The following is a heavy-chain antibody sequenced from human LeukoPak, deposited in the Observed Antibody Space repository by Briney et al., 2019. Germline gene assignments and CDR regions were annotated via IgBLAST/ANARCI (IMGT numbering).Heavy chain of an antibody. V-gene: IGHV3-48*02. D-gene: IGHD2-21*02. Sequence: GGSLRLSCAASGFTFSNYNMNWVRQVPGKGLEWVSYISNSSSAIYYTHSVRGRFTISRDNAKASLYLQMNSLRDEDTAVYYCARDRYCGGDCSDAFDIWGRGTTVTVSS. CDR3: ARDRYCGGDCSDAFDI. J-gene: IGHJ3*02. CDR2: ISNSSSAI. CDR1: GFTFSNYN.